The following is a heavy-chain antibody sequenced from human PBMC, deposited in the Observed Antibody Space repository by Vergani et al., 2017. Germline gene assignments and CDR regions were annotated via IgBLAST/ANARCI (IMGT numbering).Heavy chain of an antibody. Sequence: VQLLESGGGLVKPGGSLRLSCAASGFTFSDYYMSWIRQAPGKGLEWVSYISSSSSYTNYADSVKGRFTISRDNAKNSLYLQMNSLRAEDTAVYYCARLGPSSYFDYWGQGTLVTVSS. CDR3: ARLGPSSYFDY. CDR1: GFTFSDYY. J-gene: IGHJ4*02. V-gene: IGHV3-11*03. CDR2: ISSSSSYT. D-gene: IGHD2-2*01.